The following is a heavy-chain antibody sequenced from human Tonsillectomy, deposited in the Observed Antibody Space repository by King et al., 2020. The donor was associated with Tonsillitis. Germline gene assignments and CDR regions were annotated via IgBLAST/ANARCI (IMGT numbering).Heavy chain of an antibody. V-gene: IGHV3-11*01. J-gene: IGHJ5*02. CDR2: ISSSGSSI. CDR1: GFTFSDCS. Sequence: VQLVESGGGLVKPGGSLRLSCAASGFTFSDCSMTWIRQAPGKGLEWVSYISSSGSSIYYADSVKGRFTISRDDANNSLYLQMNSLRAEDTAVYYCARRPSYYDFWGGYLPTNWFDPWGQGTLVTVSS. D-gene: IGHD3-3*01. CDR3: ARRPSYYDFWGGYLPTNWFDP.